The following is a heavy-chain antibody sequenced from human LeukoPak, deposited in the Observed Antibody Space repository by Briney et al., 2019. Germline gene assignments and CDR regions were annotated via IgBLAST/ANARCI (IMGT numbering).Heavy chain of an antibody. D-gene: IGHD6-13*01. J-gene: IGHJ4*02. CDR2: IYSGGNT. Sequence: GSLRLSCAASGFTVSADYMSWVRQAPGKGLEWVSIIYSGGNTYYADSVKGRFTISRDDSKNTLYLQMNSLRAEDTAVYYCARALAAAAHTSFDHWGQGTLVTVSS. CDR3: ARALAAAAHTSFDH. V-gene: IGHV3-66*01. CDR1: GFTVSADY.